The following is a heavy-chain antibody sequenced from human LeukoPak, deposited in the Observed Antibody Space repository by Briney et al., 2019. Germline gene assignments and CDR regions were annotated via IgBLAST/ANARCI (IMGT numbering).Heavy chain of an antibody. D-gene: IGHD3-22*01. Sequence: SETLSLTCPVDGGSISTYYWSCIRQPPGNWLGWTGYIYYGGSTNYSPSLNSRITNSLDTSKNHCSLKLNSVAAAGTAMYYCARSFSPNYYDLLDYWGQGTLVTVSS. V-gene: IGHV4-59*01. CDR1: GGSISTYY. CDR2: IYYGGST. CDR3: ARSFSPNYYDLLDY. J-gene: IGHJ4*02.